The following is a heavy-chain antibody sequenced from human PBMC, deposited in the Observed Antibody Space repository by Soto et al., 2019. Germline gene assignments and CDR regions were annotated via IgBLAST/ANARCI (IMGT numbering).Heavy chain of an antibody. J-gene: IGHJ6*02. V-gene: IGHV1-2*02. CDR3: AKCASYDFWSGYNYYYYGMDV. CDR1: GFTFSGFY. Sequence: ASVKVSCKPSGFTFSGFYLHWVRQALGQGLEWMGWIKPNTDDTGYAQKFQGRVTLTWDTSSSAGYLDLSRPRAEDTAVYYCAKCASYDFWSGYNYYYYGMDVWGQGTTVTVSS. D-gene: IGHD3-3*01. CDR2: IKPNTDDT.